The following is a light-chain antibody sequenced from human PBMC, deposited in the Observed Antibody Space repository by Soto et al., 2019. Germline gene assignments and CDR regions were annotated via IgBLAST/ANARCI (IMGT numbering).Light chain of an antibody. CDR2: AAS. CDR1: QSVNSD. CDR3: QQYNTWPPWT. Sequence: VVMTQSPATLSVSPGESATLSCRASQSVNSDLAWYQQKFGQAPRLLIYAASTRATGIPARFSGSGSGTEFPLTISSLRSEDFAVYYSQQYNTWPPWTFGQGTRVEI. V-gene: IGKV3-15*01. J-gene: IGKJ1*01.